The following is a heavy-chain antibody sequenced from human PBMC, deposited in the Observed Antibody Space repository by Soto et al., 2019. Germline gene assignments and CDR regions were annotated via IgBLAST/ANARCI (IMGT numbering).Heavy chain of an antibody. V-gene: IGHV3-23*01. CDR1: GFTFNNYA. J-gene: IGHJ6*02. CDR3: AKDALGDYFYYGMDV. CDR2: ISDSGGRT. Sequence: GGSLRLSCAVSGFTFNNYAMNWVRQAPGKGLERVSSISDSGGRTYYADSVKGRFTISRDNSKNTLYLQMNSLRAEDTAIYYCAKDALGDYFYYGMDVWGQGTTVTVSS.